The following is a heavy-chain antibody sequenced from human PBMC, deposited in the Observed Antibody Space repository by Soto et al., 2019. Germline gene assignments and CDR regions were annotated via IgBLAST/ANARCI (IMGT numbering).Heavy chain of an antibody. D-gene: IGHD2-2*01. CDR2: IKQDGSEK. Sequence: EVPLVESGGGLVQPGGSLRLSCAASGFTFSSYWMSWVCQATGKGLEWVANIKQDGSEKYYVDSVKGRFTISRDNAKNSLYLQMNSLRAEDTAVYYCLRDPSIVLVPAATYYYYYYGMDVWGQGTTVTVSS. CDR1: GFTFSSYW. CDR3: LRDPSIVLVPAATYYYYYYGMDV. V-gene: IGHV3-7*01. J-gene: IGHJ6*02.